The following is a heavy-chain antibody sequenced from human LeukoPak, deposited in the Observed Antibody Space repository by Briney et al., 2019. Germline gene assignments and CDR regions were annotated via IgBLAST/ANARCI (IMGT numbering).Heavy chain of an antibody. V-gene: IGHV4-39*07. CDR1: GSSISTSSYY. CDR3: ARDFQLHFDY. Sequence: SETLSLTCTVSGSSISTSSYYWGWIRQPPGKGLEWIGNIYYSGSTYYNPSLKSRVTISVDTSKNQFSLKLRSVTAADTAVYYCARDFQLHFDYWGQGALVTVSS. J-gene: IGHJ4*02. D-gene: IGHD2-2*01. CDR2: IYYSGST.